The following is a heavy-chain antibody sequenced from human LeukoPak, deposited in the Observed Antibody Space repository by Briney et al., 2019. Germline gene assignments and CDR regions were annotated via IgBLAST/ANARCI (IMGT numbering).Heavy chain of an antibody. CDR2: VYPGDSST. J-gene: IGHJ6*02. D-gene: IGHD3-10*01. CDR1: GYSFTTYW. V-gene: IGHV5-51*01. Sequence: PGESLKISCKGSGYSFTTYWLGWVRQMPGKGLEWMGIVYPGDSSTRYSPSFQGQVTISADKSISTAYLQWNSLKASDSAMYYCAAYGSGRKYGMDVWGQGTTVTVSS. CDR3: AAYGSGRKYGMDV.